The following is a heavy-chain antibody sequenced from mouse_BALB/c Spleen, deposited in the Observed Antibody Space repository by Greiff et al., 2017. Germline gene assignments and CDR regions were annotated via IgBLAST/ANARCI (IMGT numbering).Heavy chain of an antibody. J-gene: IGHJ4*01. CDR1: GFTFSSYA. D-gene: IGHD1-2*01. Sequence: EVKLVESGGGLVKPGGSLKLSCAASGFTFSSYAMSWVRQSPEKRLEWVAEISSGGSYTYYPDTVTGRFTISRDNAKNTLYLEMSSLRSEDTAMYYYERVLRQDYAMDYWGQGTSVTVSS. V-gene: IGHV5-9-4*01. CDR2: ISSGGSYT. CDR3: ERVLRQDYAMDY.